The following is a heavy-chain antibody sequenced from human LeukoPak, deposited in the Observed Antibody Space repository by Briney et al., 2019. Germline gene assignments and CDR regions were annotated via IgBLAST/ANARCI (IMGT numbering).Heavy chain of an antibody. CDR2: ISGSGGST. Sequence: GGSLRLSCAASGFTFSSYAMSWVRQAPGKGLEWVSAISGSGGSTYYADSVKGRFTISRDNSKNTLYLQMNSLRAEDTAVYYCAKGRTMVQGGDVDYWGQGTLVTVSS. V-gene: IGHV3-23*01. CDR3: AKGRTMVQGGDVDY. CDR1: GFTFSSYA. D-gene: IGHD3-10*01. J-gene: IGHJ4*02.